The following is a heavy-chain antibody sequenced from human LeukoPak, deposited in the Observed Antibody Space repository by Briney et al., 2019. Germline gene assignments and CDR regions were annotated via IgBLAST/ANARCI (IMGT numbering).Heavy chain of an antibody. Sequence: SETLSLTCTVSGYSISSGYYWGWVRQPPGKGLEWIVSIYHSGTTYYNPSLKSRVTISVDTSKNQFSLKLSSVTAADTAVYYCARQNYDRTFDYWGQGTLVTVSS. V-gene: IGHV4-38-2*02. CDR3: ARQNYDRTFDY. CDR1: GYSISSGYY. D-gene: IGHD3-22*01. CDR2: IYHSGTT. J-gene: IGHJ4*02.